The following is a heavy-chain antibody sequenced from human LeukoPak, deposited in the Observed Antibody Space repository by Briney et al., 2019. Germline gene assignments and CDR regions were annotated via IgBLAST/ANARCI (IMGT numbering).Heavy chain of an antibody. V-gene: IGHV4-34*01. Sequence: PSETLSLTCAVYGGSFSGYYWSWIRQPPGKGLEWTGEINHSGSTNYNPSLKSRVTISVDTSKNQFSLKLSSVTAADTAVYYCARANTKTGMVRGTSRKYYFDYWGQGTLVTVSS. J-gene: IGHJ4*02. CDR3: ARANTKTGMVRGTSRKYYFDY. CDR1: GGSFSGYY. CDR2: INHSGST. D-gene: IGHD3-10*01.